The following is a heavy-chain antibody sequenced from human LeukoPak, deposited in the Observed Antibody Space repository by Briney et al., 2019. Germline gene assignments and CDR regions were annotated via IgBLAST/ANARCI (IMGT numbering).Heavy chain of an antibody. CDR1: GFTVSSNY. J-gene: IGHJ4*02. CDR3: ARVLIGREFDY. V-gene: IGHV3-53*01. CDR2: IYSGGST. D-gene: IGHD1-26*01. Sequence: GGSLRLSCAASGFTVSSNYMSWVRQAPGKGLEWVSVIYSGGSTYYADSVKGRFTISRDNAKNSLYLQMNSLRAEDTAVYYCARVLIGREFDYWGQGTLVTVSS.